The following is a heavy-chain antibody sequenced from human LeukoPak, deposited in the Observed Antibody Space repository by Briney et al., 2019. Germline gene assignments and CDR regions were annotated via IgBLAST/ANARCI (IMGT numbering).Heavy chain of an antibody. CDR2: IIPIFGTA. Sequence: ASVKVSCKASGGTFSSYAISWVRQAPGQGLEWMGGIIPIFGTANYAQKFQGRVTITADESTSTAYMELSRLRSDDTAVYYCARGGFWASSTSPHDAFDIWGQGTMVTVSS. CDR3: ARGGFWASSTSPHDAFDI. D-gene: IGHD2-2*01. J-gene: IGHJ3*02. V-gene: IGHV1-69*13. CDR1: GGTFSSYA.